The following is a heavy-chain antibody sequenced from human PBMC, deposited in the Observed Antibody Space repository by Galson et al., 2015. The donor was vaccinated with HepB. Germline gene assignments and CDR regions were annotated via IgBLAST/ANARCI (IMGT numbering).Heavy chain of an antibody. D-gene: IGHD6-6*01. CDR1: GDSVSSYSAA. Sequence: CAISGDSVSSYSAAWNWIRQSPSRGLEWLGRTYYRSKWYNDYAVSVKSRITINPDSSKNQFSLQLNSVTPEDTAVYYCAREGRGVEFGIAARPDWYFDLWGRGTLVTVST. V-gene: IGHV6-1*01. J-gene: IGHJ2*01. CDR3: AREGRGVEFGIAARPDWYFDL. CDR2: TYYRSKWYN.